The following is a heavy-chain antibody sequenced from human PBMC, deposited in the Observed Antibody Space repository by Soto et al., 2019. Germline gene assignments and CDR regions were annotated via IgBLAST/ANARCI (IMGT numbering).Heavy chain of an antibody. V-gene: IGHV4-39*01. D-gene: IGHD3-10*01. J-gene: IGHJ4*02. CDR2: IYYSGST. CDR3: ATHQGYYGSGSYCFDY. Sequence: SETLSLTCTVSGGAISRSSYYWGWIRQPPGKGLEWIGSIYYSGSTYYNPSLKSRVTISVDTSKNQFSLKLSSMTAADAAVYYCATHQGYYGSGSYCFDYWGLGTQVTVSS. CDR1: GGAISRSSYY.